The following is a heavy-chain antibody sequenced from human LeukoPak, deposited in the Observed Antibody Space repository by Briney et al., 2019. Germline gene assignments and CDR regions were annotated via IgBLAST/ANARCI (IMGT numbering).Heavy chain of an antibody. Sequence: GGSLRLSCAASGFTFDDYAMHWVRQAPGKGLEWVSGISWNSGSIGYADSVKGRFTISRDNAKNSLYLQMNSLRAEDTAVYYCVPLLLPLPFDYWGQGTLVTVSS. D-gene: IGHD2/OR15-2a*01. V-gene: IGHV3-9*01. CDR3: VPLLLPLPFDY. J-gene: IGHJ4*02. CDR2: ISWNSGSI. CDR1: GFTFDDYA.